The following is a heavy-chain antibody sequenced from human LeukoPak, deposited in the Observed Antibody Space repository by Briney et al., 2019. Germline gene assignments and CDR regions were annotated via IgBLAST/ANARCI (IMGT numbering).Heavy chain of an antibody. D-gene: IGHD1-1*01. J-gene: IGHJ6*04. V-gene: IGHV3-21*01. Sequence: PGGSLRLSCAASGFTFSTYAVNWVRQAPGKGLEAVSSISSCTSYIYYADSVKGRFTISRDNAKNSLYLQMNSLRAEDTAVYDCASDRATGTTNYYYYYGMDVWGKGTTVTVSS. CDR3: ASDRATGTTNYYYYYGMDV. CDR1: GFTFSTYA. CDR2: ISSCTSYI.